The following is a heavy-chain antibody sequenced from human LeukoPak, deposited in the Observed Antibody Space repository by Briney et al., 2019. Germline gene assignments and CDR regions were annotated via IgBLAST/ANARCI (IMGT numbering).Heavy chain of an antibody. J-gene: IGHJ5*02. CDR1: GGSISSSSYY. V-gene: IGHV4-39*07. CDR2: IYYSGST. Sequence: SETLSLTCTVSGGSISSSSYYWGWVRQPPGKGLEWIGSIYYSGSTYYNPSLKSRVTISVDTSKNQFSLKLSSVTAADTAVYYCARASRWFDPWGQGTLVTVSS. D-gene: IGHD2/OR15-2a*01. CDR3: ARASRWFDP.